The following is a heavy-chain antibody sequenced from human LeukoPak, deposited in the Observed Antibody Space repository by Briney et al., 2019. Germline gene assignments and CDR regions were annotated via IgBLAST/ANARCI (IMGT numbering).Heavy chain of an antibody. V-gene: IGHV3-23*01. Sequence: GGSLRFSCAASGFTFSSYAMSWVRQAPGKGLEWVSAISGSGGSTYYADSVKGRFTISRDNSKNTLYLQMHSLRAEDMAVYYCAKGLNRGVVIMPAGQMDVWGKGTTVTISS. J-gene: IGHJ6*04. CDR3: AKGLNRGVVIMPAGQMDV. D-gene: IGHD2-2*01. CDR1: GFTFSSYA. CDR2: ISGSGGST.